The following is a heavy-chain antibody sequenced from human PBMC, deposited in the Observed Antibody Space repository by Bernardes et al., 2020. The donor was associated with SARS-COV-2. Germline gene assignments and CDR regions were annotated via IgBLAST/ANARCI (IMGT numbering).Heavy chain of an antibody. D-gene: IGHD3-16*01. CDR3: ARDWGPVPTERLDH. CDR2: FHSDGKT. CDR1: GFAVSSRS. Sequence: GGSLRLSCAASGFAVSSRSMAWVRQAPGKGLEWVSVFHSDGKTNYADSVKGRFTVSRDNSKNILHLQMNSLRAEDTAMYYCARDWGPVPTERLDHWGQGTPVTVSS. V-gene: IGHV3-66*01. J-gene: IGHJ4*02.